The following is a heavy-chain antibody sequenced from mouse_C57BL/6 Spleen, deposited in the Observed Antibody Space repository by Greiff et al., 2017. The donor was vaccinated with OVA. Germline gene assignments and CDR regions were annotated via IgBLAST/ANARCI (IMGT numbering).Heavy chain of an antibody. CDR1: GYTFTSYW. CDR3: ARSKVYCGNSYGMDY. J-gene: IGHJ4*01. CDR2: IHPSDSDT. Sequence: VQLQQPGAELVKPGASVKVSCKASGYTFTSYWMHWVKQRPGQGLEWIGRIHPSDSDTNYNQKFKGKATLTVDKPSSTAYMQLSSLTSEDSAVYYCARSKVYCGNSYGMDYWGQGTSVTVSS. D-gene: IGHD2-1*01. V-gene: IGHV1-74*01.